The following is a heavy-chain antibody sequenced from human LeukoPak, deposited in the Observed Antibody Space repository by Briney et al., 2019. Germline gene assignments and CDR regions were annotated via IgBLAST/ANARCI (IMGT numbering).Heavy chain of an antibody. CDR2: IYSGGST. D-gene: IGHD4-11*01. CDR1: GGTVSNNY. V-gene: IGHV3-66*01. J-gene: IGHJ4*02. CDR3: ARDPPAVTTNTYG. Sequence: GGSLRLSCAASGGTVSNNYMSWVRQAPGKGLEWVSLIYSGGSTSYADSVKGRFTISRDNSKNTLYLQMDSLRVDDTAVYYCARDPPAVTTNTYGWGQGTLVTVSS.